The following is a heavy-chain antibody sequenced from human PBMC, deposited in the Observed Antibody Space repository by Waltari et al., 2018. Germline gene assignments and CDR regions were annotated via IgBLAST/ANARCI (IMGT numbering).Heavy chain of an antibody. J-gene: IGHJ6*03. CDR2: IYYSGST. CDR1: GGYISSSSYY. Sequence: QLQLQESGPGLVKPSETLSLTCTVSGGYISSSSYYWGWIRQRPGKGLEWIGSIYYSGSTYYNPSLKSRVTISVDTSKNQFSLKLSSVTAADTAVYYCARGSSWYNYYYYMDVWGKGTTVTVSS. D-gene: IGHD6-13*01. V-gene: IGHV4-39*07. CDR3: ARGSSWYNYYYYMDV.